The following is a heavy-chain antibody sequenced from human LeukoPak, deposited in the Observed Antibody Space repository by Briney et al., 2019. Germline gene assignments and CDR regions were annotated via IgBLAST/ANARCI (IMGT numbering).Heavy chain of an antibody. CDR2: INHSGST. Sequence: SETLSLTCAVYGGSFSGYYWSWIRQPPGKGLEWIGEINHSGSTNYNPSLKSRVTISVDTSKNQFSLKLSSVTAADTAVYYCARGRGRERTAMVKAAYYFDYWGQGTLVTVSS. CDR3: ARGRGRERTAMVKAAYYFDY. CDR1: GGSFSGYY. V-gene: IGHV4-34*01. D-gene: IGHD5-18*01. J-gene: IGHJ4*02.